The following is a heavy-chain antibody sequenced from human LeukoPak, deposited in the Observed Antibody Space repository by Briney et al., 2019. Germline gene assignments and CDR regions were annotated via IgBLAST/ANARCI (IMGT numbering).Heavy chain of an antibody. V-gene: IGHV3-30*02. CDR1: GFTFSKYA. CDR2: IRYDGSDN. D-gene: IGHD3-3*01. Sequence: GGSLRLSCAASGFTFSKYAMNWVRQAPGEGLEWVAFIRYDGSDNHYAESVKGRFTISRDNSKNTLYLQMNSLRAEDTAVYYCAKALEVFWSGYYNPFDYWGRGTLVTVSS. J-gene: IGHJ4*01. CDR3: AKALEVFWSGYYNPFDY.